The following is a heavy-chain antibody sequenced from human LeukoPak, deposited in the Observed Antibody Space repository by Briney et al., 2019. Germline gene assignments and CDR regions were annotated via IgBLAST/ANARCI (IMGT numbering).Heavy chain of an antibody. Sequence: PGGSLRLSCAASGFTFSNAWMSWVRQAPGKGLEWVGRIKSKTDGGTTDYAAPVKGRFTISRDDSKNTLYLQMNSLRAEDTAVYYCAKGIVVVTNDAFDIWGQGTMVTVSS. D-gene: IGHD2-21*02. CDR1: GFTFSNAW. CDR2: IKSKTDGGTT. CDR3: AKGIVVVTNDAFDI. J-gene: IGHJ3*02. V-gene: IGHV3-15*01.